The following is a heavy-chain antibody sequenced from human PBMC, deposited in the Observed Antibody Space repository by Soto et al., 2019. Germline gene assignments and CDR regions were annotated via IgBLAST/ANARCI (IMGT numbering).Heavy chain of an antibody. D-gene: IGHD2-15*01. CDR2: IWYDGSNK. Sequence: GGSLRLSCAASGFTFSSYGMHWVRQAPGKGLEWVAVIWYDGSNKYYADSVKGRFTISRDNSKNTLYLQMNSLRAEDTAVYYCARDAKVVVAATSGEYYYYYMDVWGKGTTVTVSS. V-gene: IGHV3-33*01. CDR3: ARDAKVVVAATSGEYYYYYMDV. J-gene: IGHJ6*03. CDR1: GFTFSSYG.